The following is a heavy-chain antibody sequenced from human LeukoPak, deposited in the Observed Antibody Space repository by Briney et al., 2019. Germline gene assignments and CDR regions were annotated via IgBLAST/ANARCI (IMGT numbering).Heavy chain of an antibody. CDR2: IWFDGSTR. CDR3: ASAILGYCSGGSCYAGDY. Sequence: GRSLRLACAASGFTFSDYYIHWVRQAPGKGLEWVALIWFDGSTRFHADSVKGRFTISRDNSKNTLYLQMNSLRAEDTAVYHCASAILGYCSGGSCYAGDYWGQGTLVTVSS. V-gene: IGHV3-33*01. D-gene: IGHD2-15*01. CDR1: GFTFSDYY. J-gene: IGHJ4*02.